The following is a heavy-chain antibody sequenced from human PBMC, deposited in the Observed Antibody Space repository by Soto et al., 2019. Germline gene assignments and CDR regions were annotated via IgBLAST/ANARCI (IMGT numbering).Heavy chain of an antibody. D-gene: IGHD3-10*01. CDR1: GFSLSTSGMC. CDR3: AHGHMIRGISSGAYFDY. Sequence: TGSTLVNPTRTLTLTCTFSGFSLSTSGMCVSWIRQPPGKALEWLARIDWDDDRCYSTSLKTRLTISKDTSKNQVVLTMTNMDPVDTATYYCAHGHMIRGISSGAYFDYWGQGTLVTVSS. CDR2: IDWDDDR. J-gene: IGHJ4*02. V-gene: IGHV2-70*12.